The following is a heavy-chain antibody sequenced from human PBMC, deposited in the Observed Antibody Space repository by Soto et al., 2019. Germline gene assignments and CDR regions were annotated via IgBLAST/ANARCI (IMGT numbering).Heavy chain of an antibody. D-gene: IGHD3-9*01. J-gene: IGHJ4*02. V-gene: IGHV4-34*01. CDR2: INHSGST. CDR1: GGSFSGYY. CDR3: ARLDEYFHWLSDY. Sequence: TSETLSLTCAVYGGSFSGYYWSWIRQPPGKGLEWIGEINHSGSTYYNPSLKSRVTISVDTSKNQFSLKLSSVTAADTAVYYCARLDEYFHWLSDYWGQGTLVTVSS.